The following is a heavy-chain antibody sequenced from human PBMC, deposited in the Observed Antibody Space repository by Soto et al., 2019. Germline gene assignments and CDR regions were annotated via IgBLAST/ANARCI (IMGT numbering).Heavy chain of an antibody. D-gene: IGHD4-4*01. J-gene: IGHJ4*01. Sequence: EVQVMESGGGLVQPGGSLRLSCAASGFTVSSSYMTWVRQAPGKGLAWVSVIYSGGSTYYADSVKRRFRISRDNSNNSLFLQTDKLRAEDTAVYYCARGLQSSESCYLSLAAYWGHGTLVTVSS. V-gene: IGHV3-66*01. CDR1: GFTVSSSY. CDR3: ARGLQSSESCYLSLAAY. CDR2: IYSGGST.